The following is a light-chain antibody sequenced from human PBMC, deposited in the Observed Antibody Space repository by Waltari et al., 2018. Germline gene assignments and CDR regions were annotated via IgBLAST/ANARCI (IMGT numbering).Light chain of an antibody. CDR3: SSYAGSNIPVV. J-gene: IGLJ2*01. Sequence: QSALTQPPSASGSPGQSVTIPCTRPSSDVGGYNYVSWYQQHPGKAPKLMIYEVSKRPSGVPERFSGSKSGNTASLTVSGLQAEDEADYYCSSYAGSNIPVVFGGGTKLTVL. CDR1: SSDVGGYNY. V-gene: IGLV2-8*01. CDR2: EVS.